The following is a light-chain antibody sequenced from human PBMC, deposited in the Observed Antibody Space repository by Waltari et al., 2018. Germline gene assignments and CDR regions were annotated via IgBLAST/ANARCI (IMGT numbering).Light chain of an antibody. J-gene: IGKJ4*01. Sequence: LIYDASKRATGITARLTGSGSGTHFTLTISILEPEDFAVYYCQQRSKWFTFGGGTKVEIK. CDR2: DAS. CDR3: QQRSKWFT. V-gene: IGKV3-11*01.